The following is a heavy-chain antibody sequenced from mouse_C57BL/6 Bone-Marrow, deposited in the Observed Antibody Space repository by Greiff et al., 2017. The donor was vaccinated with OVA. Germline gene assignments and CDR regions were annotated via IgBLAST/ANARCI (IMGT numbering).Heavy chain of an antibody. CDR3: ARRSVVDAMDY. V-gene: IGHV5-17*01. J-gene: IGHJ4*01. CDR2: ISSGSSTI. Sequence: EVQLQQSGGGLVKPGGSLKLSCAASGFTFSDYGMHWVRQAPEKGLEWVAYISSGSSTIYYADTVKGRFTISRDNAKNTLFLQMTSLRSEDTAMYYCARRSVVDAMDYWGQGTSVTVSS. CDR1: GFTFSDYG. D-gene: IGHD1-1*01.